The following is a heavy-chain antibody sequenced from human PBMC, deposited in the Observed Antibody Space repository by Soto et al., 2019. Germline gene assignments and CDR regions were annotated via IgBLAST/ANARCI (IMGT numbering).Heavy chain of an antibody. CDR1: GYSFTSYW. CDR2: IYPGDSDT. CDR3: EKDSRSDSAFDI. J-gene: IGHJ3*02. Sequence: KVSCKGSGYSFTSYWIGWVSQMPGKDLEWKGIIYPGDSDTRYSPSFQGQVTISADKSRSTACLPWSSPKASETAMFYCEKDSRSDSAFDIWGEWRMGTVSS. D-gene: IGHD6-13*01. V-gene: IGHV5-51*01.